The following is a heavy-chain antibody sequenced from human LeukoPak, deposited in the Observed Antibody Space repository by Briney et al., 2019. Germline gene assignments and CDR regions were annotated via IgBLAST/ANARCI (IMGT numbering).Heavy chain of an antibody. CDR3: ARGLAARLDSSGMDV. V-gene: IGHV3-33*01. CDR2: IWYDGSNK. D-gene: IGHD6-6*01. J-gene: IGHJ6*02. Sequence: PGGSLRLSCAASGFTFSSYGMHWARQAPGKGLEWVAVIWYDGSNKYYADSVKGRFTISRDNSKNTLYLQMNSLRAEDTAVYYCARGLAARLDSSGMDVWGQGTTVIVSS. CDR1: GFTFSSYG.